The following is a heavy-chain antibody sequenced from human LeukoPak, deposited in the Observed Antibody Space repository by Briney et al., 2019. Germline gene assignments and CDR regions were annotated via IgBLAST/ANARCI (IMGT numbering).Heavy chain of an antibody. CDR1: GYSISSGYY. V-gene: IGHV3-33*08. CDR3: ARQGEWELLREAWFDP. D-gene: IGHD1-26*01. Sequence: TLSLTCTVSGYSISSGYYWGWVRQAPGKGLEWVAFIRYDGSNKYYADSVKGRFTISRDNSKNTLYLQMNSLRAEDTAVYYCARQGEWELLREAWFDPWGQGTLVTVSS. J-gene: IGHJ5*02. CDR2: IRYDGSNK.